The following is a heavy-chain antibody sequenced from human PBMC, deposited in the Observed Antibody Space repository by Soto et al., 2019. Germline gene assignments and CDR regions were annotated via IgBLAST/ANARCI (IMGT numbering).Heavy chain of an antibody. V-gene: IGHV4-31*03. D-gene: IGHD3-3*01. Sequence: QVQLQESGPGLVKPSQTLSLTCTVSGGSISSGDYYWSWIRQHPGKGLEWIGYIYYSGSTYYNPSLKSRVTVSXDXAKNQSSLKLSSVTAADTAVYYCARWWSGSRQGFDPWGQGTLVTVSS. CDR2: IYYSGST. CDR3: ARWWSGSRQGFDP. CDR1: GGSISSGDYY. J-gene: IGHJ5*02.